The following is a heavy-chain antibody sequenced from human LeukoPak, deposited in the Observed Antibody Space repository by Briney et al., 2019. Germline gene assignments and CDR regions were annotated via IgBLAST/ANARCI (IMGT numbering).Heavy chain of an antibody. CDR3: AKDFGEAAFDI. V-gene: IGHV3-30*18. CDR2: ILYDGSDK. CDR1: GFTFSTYD. Sequence: GRSLRLSCAASGFTFSTYDMHWVRQAPGKGLEWVAIILYDGSDKYYADSVKGRFTISRDNSKNTLYLQMNSLRAEDTAVYYCAKDFGEAAFDIWGQGTMVTVSS. D-gene: IGHD3-10*01. J-gene: IGHJ3*02.